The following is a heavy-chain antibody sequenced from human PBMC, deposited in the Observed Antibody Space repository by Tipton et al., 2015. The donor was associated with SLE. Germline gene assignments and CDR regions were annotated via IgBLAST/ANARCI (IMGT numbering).Heavy chain of an antibody. D-gene: IGHD3-10*01. CDR2: IKQDGSEK. CDR3: ASLWDYCGSGYYVPRFDI. V-gene: IGHV3-7*03. J-gene: IGHJ3*02. CDR1: GFTVSTYW. Sequence: SLRLSCAASGFTVSTYWMSWVRQAPGKGLEWVASIKQDGSEKYYVDSVKGRFTISRDNAKKSLYLQMNSLRAEDTAVYYCASLWDYCGSGYYVPRFDIWGQGTMVTVSS.